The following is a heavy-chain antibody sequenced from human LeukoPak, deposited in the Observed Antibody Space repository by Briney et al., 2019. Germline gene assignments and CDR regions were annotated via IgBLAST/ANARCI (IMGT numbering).Heavy chain of an antibody. Sequence: PGGSLRLSCAASGFTFSSYAMSWVRQPPGKGLEWIGEINHSGSTNYNPSLKSRVTISVDTSKNQFSLKLSSVTAADTAVYYCARGAHRPRYDSSGYWSKSYWYFDLWGRGTLVTVSS. CDR2: INHSGST. D-gene: IGHD3-22*01. CDR3: ARGAHRPRYDSSGYWSKSYWYFDL. CDR1: GFTFSSYA. J-gene: IGHJ2*01. V-gene: IGHV4-34*01.